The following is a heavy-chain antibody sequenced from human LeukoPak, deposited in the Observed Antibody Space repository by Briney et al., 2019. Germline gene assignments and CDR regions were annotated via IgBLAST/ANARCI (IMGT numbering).Heavy chain of an antibody. CDR2: IYYSGST. CDR3: ARGGYYGSGNDFRFDP. D-gene: IGHD3-10*01. Sequence: SETLSLTCTVSGGSISSYYWSWIRQPPGKGLEWIGYIYYSGSTNYKPSLKSRVTISVDTSKNQFSLKLSSVTAADTSVYYCARGGYYGSGNDFRFDPWGQGTLVTVSS. CDR1: GGSISSYY. J-gene: IGHJ5*02. V-gene: IGHV4-59*01.